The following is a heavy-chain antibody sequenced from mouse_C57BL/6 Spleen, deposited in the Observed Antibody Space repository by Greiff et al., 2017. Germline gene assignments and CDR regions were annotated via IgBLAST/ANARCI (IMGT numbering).Heavy chain of an antibody. D-gene: IGHD2-2*01. J-gene: IGHJ4*01. CDR2: IYWDDDK. V-gene: IGHV8-12*01. CDR1: GFSLSTSGMG. Sequence: QVQLKESGPGILQSSQTLSLTCSFSGFSLSTSGMGVSWIRQPSGKGLEWLAHIYWDDDKRYNPSLKSRLTISKDTSRNQVFLKITSGDTADTATYYCARKGDGYGMAMDYWGQGTSVTVSS. CDR3: ARKGDGYGMAMDY.